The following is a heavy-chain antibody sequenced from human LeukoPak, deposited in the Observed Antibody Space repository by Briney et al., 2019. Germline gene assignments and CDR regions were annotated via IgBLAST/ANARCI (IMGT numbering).Heavy chain of an antibody. CDR2: MNPGSGDT. V-gene: IGHV1-8*01. CDR3: ARGLGSYDSSELTWPMISF. CDR1: GYTFTSYE. Sequence: ASVKVSCKASGYTFTSYEINWVRQATGHGLEWMGWMNPGSGDTAYAQKFQGRITMTRSTSITTAYMELSSLRSEDTAVYYCARGLGSYDSSELTWPMISFWGQGTQVTVSS. J-gene: IGHJ4*02. D-gene: IGHD3-22*01.